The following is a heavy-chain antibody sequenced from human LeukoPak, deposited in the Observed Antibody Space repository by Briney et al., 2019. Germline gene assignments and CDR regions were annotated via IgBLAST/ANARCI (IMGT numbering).Heavy chain of an antibody. D-gene: IGHD4-23*01. CDR1: GFTVRSYS. CDR3: AGQTTVITPPDF. V-gene: IGHV3-21*06. Sequence: GGSLRLSRAASGFTVRSYSMDWVRQAPGKGLEWVSSINSGSSYIYYADSVKGRFTISRDNAKNSLYLQMNSLRAEDTAMYYCAGQTTVITPPDFWGQGTLVTVSS. J-gene: IGHJ4*02. CDR2: INSGSSYI.